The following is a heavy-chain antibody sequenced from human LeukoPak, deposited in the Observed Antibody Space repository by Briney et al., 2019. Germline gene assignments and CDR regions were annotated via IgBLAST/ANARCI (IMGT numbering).Heavy chain of an antibody. V-gene: IGHV3-66*01. D-gene: IGHD2-15*01. Sequence: GGSLRLSCAASGFTVSSNYMNWVRQAPGKGLEWVSVFYSSGRTYYADSVKGRFTISRDNSKNTLYLQMNSLRAEDTAVYYCARGDRAASGFDYWGPGTLVTVST. CDR2: FYSSGRT. J-gene: IGHJ4*02. CDR3: ARGDRAASGFDY. CDR1: GFTVSSNY.